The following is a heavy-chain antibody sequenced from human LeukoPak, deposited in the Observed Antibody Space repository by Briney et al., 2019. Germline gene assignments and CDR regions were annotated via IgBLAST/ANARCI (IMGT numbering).Heavy chain of an antibody. CDR3: ARDQGYDYVWGSNRYGY. J-gene: IGHJ4*02. CDR1: GFTFNSHA. D-gene: IGHD3-16*02. Sequence: GGSLRLSCAASGFTFNSHAMSWVRQAPGKGLEWVSAIRGGGGSTYHADFVKGRFTISRDNSKNTLSLQMNSLRVEDTAVYYCARDQGYDYVWGSNRYGYWGQGTLVTVSS. V-gene: IGHV3-23*01. CDR2: IRGGGGST.